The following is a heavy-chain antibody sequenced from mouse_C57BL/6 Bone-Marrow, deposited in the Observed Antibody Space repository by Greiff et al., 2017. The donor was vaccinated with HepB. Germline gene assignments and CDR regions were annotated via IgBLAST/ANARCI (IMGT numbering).Heavy chain of an antibody. V-gene: IGHV10-1*01. CDR1: GFSFNTYA. D-gene: IGHD4-1*01. CDR3: VRRTGMRAMDY. Sequence: EVQGVESGGGLVQPKGSLKLSCAASGFSFNTYAMNWVRQAPGKGLEWVARIRSKSNNYATYYADSVKDRFTISRDDSESMLYLQMNNLKTEDTAMYYCVRRTGMRAMDYWGQGTSVTVSS. J-gene: IGHJ4*01. CDR2: IRSKSNNYAT.